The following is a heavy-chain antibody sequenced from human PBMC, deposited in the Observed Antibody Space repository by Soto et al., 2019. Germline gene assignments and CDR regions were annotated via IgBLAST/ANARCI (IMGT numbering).Heavy chain of an antibody. Sequence: QVQLQESGPGLVKPSETLSLSCFISGGSFSNDYWTWIRKSPGKGLEWIGYIFHSGITDYNPSVKSRVTISIDKSRNLFSLYLTSVTAADTAVYYCAIDRDFYDSRGYYRTIDSWGHGTLVTVAS. CDR1: GGSFSNDY. V-gene: IGHV4-59*01. CDR3: AIDRDFYDSRGYYRTIDS. J-gene: IGHJ5*01. CDR2: IFHSGIT. D-gene: IGHD3-22*01.